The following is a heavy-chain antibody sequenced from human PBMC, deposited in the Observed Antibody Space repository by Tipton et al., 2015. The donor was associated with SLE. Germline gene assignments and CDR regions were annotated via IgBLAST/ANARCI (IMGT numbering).Heavy chain of an antibody. CDR2: IYYSGST. J-gene: IGHJ4*02. V-gene: IGHV4-59*01. D-gene: IGHD2-15*01. CDR3: AGAWQGYCSGGTCYVLDY. Sequence: TLSLTCNVSGVSISSSYWSWIRQPAGKGLEWIGYIYYSGSTNYNPSLKSRVTISVDTSKNQFSLKLSSVTAADTAVYYCAGAWQGYCSGGTCYVLDYWGQGTLVTVSS. CDR1: GVSISSSY.